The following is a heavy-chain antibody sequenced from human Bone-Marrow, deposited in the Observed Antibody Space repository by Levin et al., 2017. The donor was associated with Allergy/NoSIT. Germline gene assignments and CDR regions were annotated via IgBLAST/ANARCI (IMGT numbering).Heavy chain of an antibody. CDR2: IDWHEDK. CDR3: ARIPSGICGGDCYSGAFDY. V-gene: IGHV2-70*04. Sequence: SGPTLVKPTQTLTLTCTFSGFSLTTSGMRVSWIRQSPGKALEWLARIDWHEDKFYSTSVKTRLTISKDTSKNQVVLTMTNMAPMDTATYYCARIPSGICGGDCYSGAFDYWGQGTLVTVSS. J-gene: IGHJ4*02. D-gene: IGHD2-21*02. CDR1: GFSLTTSGMR.